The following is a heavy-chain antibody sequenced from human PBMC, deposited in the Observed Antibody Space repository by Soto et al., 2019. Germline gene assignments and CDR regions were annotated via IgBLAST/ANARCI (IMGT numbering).Heavy chain of an antibody. CDR1: GFTFSSYS. J-gene: IGHJ6*02. CDR2: ISSSSSYI. V-gene: IGHV3-21*01. Sequence: XXSLSLSCAASGFTFSSYSMNWVLQAPGKGLEWVSSISSSSSYIYYADSVKGRFTISRDNAKNSLYLQMNSLRDEDTAVYYCARAPWGGDSYGMDVWGQGTTVTVSS. CDR3: ARAPWGGDSYGMDV. D-gene: IGHD2-21*02.